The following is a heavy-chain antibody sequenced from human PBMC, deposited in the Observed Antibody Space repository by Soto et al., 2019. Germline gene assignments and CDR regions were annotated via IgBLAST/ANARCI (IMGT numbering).Heavy chain of an antibody. CDR3: AKELAFGDFWRGLEY. CDR2: ISHDGNIK. V-gene: IGHV3-30*18. CDR1: GFSFTSNA. D-gene: IGHD3-3*01. Sequence: QVQLVESGGGVVEPGRSLRLSCAASGFSFTSNAMHWVGQPPGRGLRGVAIISHDGNIKRYADFVEGRFIVLRDNSNNNLLLQMESLKTDDTAVYYCAKELAFGDFWRGLEYWGQGTPVTVAS. J-gene: IGHJ4*02.